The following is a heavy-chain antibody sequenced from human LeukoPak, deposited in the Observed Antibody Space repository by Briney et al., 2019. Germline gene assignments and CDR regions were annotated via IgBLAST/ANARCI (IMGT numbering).Heavy chain of an antibody. V-gene: IGHV1-46*01. D-gene: IGHD1-26*01. CDR3: ALGLSGSYDFDY. CDR1: GGTFSSYA. J-gene: IGHJ4*02. Sequence: GASVKVSCKASGGTFSSYAISWVRQAPGQGLEWMGIINPSGGNTNYAQKFQGRVTMTRDTSTSTVYMELSSLRSEDTAVYYCALGLSGSYDFDYWGQGTLVTVSS. CDR2: INPSGGNT.